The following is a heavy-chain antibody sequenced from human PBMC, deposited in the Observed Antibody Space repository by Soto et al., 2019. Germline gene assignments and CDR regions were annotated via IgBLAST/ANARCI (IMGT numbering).Heavy chain of an antibody. D-gene: IGHD2-2*01. J-gene: IGHJ6*02. CDR2: IIPIFGTA. CDR1: GGTFSSYA. V-gene: IGHV1-69*01. Sequence: QVQLVQSGAEVKKPGSSVKVSCKASGGTFSSYAISWVRQAPGQGLEWMGGIIPIFGTANYAQKFQGRVTITADESTSTAYMELSSLSSEDTAVYYCARDHPSGDYPADYYYYGMDVWGQGTTVTVSS. CDR3: ARDHPSGDYPADYYYYGMDV.